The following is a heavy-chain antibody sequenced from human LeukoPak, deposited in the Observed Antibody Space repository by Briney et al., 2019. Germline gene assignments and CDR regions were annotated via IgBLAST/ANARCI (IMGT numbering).Heavy chain of an antibody. V-gene: IGHV1-2*02. D-gene: IGHD5-24*01. CDR3: ARAEMATAFDY. J-gene: IGHJ4*02. Sequence: GQGVEWMRCLNPNSRGTNYAQKFQRSVTMTRHPSISTAYMALSRLRSDDTAVYYCARAEMATAFDYWGQGTLVTVSS. CDR2: LNPNSRGT.